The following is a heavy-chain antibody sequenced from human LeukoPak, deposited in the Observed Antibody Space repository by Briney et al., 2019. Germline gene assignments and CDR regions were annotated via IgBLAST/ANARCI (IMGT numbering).Heavy chain of an antibody. V-gene: IGHV2-5*02. CDR3: AHRYCSGGSCYSEYFQH. J-gene: IGHJ1*01. CDR2: IYWDDDK. Sequence: SGPTLVNPTQTLTLTCTFSGFSLSTSGVGVGWIRQPPGKALEWLALIYWDDDKRCSPSLKSRLTITKDTSKNQVVLTMTNMDPVDTATYYCAHRYCSGGSCYSEYFQHWGQGTLVTVSS. CDR1: GFSLSTSGVG. D-gene: IGHD2-15*01.